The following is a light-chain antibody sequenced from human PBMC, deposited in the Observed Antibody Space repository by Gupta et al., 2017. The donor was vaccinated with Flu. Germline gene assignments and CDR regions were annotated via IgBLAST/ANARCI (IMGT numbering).Light chain of an antibody. Sequence: TSSGAGSGSTVGSNNVHCCHQCPAPAPNLLIFSNSMRVSGVPDRFSGSKFGTSAAVAISGLQSEVAADYYCDACDDSRNGFVFGAGTKVTVL. J-gene: IGLJ1*01. V-gene: IGLV1-44*01. CDR1: GSTVGSNN. CDR3: DACDDSRNGFV. CDR2: SNS.